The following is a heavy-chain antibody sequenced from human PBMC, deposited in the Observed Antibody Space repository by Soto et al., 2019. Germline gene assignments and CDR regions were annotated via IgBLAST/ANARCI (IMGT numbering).Heavy chain of an antibody. CDR2: ISSSSSYI. V-gene: IGHV3-21*01. CDR3: ARVVVVPAAGIDY. J-gene: IGHJ4*02. Sequence: EVQLVESGGGLVKPGGSLRLSCAASGFTFSSYSMNWVRQAPGKGLEWVSSISSSSSYIYYADSVKGRFTISRDNAKNSLYLQTTSLRAEDTAVYYWARVVVVPAAGIDYWGQGTLVTVSS. CDR1: GFTFSSYS. D-gene: IGHD2-2*01.